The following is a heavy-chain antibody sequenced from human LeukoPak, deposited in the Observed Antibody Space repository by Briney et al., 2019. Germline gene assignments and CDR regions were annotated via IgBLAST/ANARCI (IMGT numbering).Heavy chain of an antibody. CDR1: GYTFTSYA. D-gene: IGHD2-2*01. CDR2: INAGNGNT. Sequence: ASVKVSCKASGYTFTSYAMHWVRQAPGQRLEWMGWINAGNGNTKYSQKFQGRVTITRDTSASTAYMELSSLRSEDTAVYYCASGIGYCSSTSCLHSKDWGNYYYYGMDVWGQGTTVTDSS. V-gene: IGHV1-3*01. J-gene: IGHJ6*02. CDR3: ASGIGYCSSTSCLHSKDWGNYYYYGMDV.